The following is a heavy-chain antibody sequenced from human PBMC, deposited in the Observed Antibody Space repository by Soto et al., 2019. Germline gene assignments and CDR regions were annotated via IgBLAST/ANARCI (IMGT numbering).Heavy chain of an antibody. D-gene: IGHD4-17*01. CDR1: GYTFTSYG. V-gene: IGHV1-18*01. J-gene: IGHJ4*02. CDR3: ASDRAIFATVVTPDFDY. CDR2: ISAYNGNT. Sequence: QVQLVQSGAEVKKPGASVKVSGKASGYTFTSYGISWVRQAPGQGLEWMGWISAYNGNTNSAQKLQGRVTMTTDTSTRTDYMELRSLRSDDTAVYYCASDRAIFATVVTPDFDYWGQGTLVTVSS.